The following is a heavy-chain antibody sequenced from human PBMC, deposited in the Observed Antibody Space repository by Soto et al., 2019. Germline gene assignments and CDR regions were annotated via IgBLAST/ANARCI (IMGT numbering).Heavy chain of an antibody. D-gene: IGHD2-15*01. CDR2: MNPNSGST. J-gene: IGHJ4*02. CDR1: GYTFTSFD. CDR3: ARGRGYSDGIDY. Sequence: QVPLVQSGAEVKKPGASVKVSCKASGYTFTSFDINWVRQATGQGLEWMGWMNPNSGSTGSAQKFQGRVAMTRDTSISTAYMELSSLRSDDTAVYYCARGRGYSDGIDYWGQGTLVTVSS. V-gene: IGHV1-8*02.